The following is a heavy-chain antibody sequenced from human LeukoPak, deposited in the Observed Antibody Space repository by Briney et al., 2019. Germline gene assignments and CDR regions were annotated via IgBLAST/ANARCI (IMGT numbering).Heavy chain of an antibody. CDR3: ARHGVFEGDYPLDAFDI. Sequence: GGSLRLSCAASGFTFSTYEMNWVRQAPGKGLEWVSYINSRSSIIYYADSVKGRFTISRDNARNSLYLQMNSLRAEDTAVYYCARHGVFEGDYPLDAFDIWGQGTMVTVSS. J-gene: IGHJ3*02. D-gene: IGHD4-17*01. CDR1: GFTFSTYE. V-gene: IGHV3-48*03. CDR2: INSRSSII.